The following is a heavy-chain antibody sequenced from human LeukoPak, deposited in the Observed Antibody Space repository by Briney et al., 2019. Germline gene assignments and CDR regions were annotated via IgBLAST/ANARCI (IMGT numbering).Heavy chain of an antibody. J-gene: IGHJ6*02. Sequence: ASVKVSCKASGYTFTGYYMHWVRQAPGQGLEWMGWINPNSGGTNYAQKFQGRVTMTRDTSISTAYMELSRLRSDDTAVYYCARGYSPIYYFYGMDVWGQGTTVTVSS. CDR2: INPNSGGT. D-gene: IGHD2-15*01. CDR3: ARGYSPIYYFYGMDV. CDR1: GYTFTGYY. V-gene: IGHV1-2*02.